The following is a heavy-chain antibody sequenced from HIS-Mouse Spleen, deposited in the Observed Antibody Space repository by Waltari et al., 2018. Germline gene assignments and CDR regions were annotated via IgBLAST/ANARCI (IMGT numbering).Heavy chain of an antibody. Sequence: QVQLVESGGGVVQPGRSLRLSCAASGFPFRSYGMHWVRQVPGKGLEWVAVISYDGSNKYYADSVKGRLTISRDNSKNTLYLQMNSLRAEDTAVYYCAKDKHHAFDYWGQGTLVTVSS. CDR1: GFPFRSYG. V-gene: IGHV3-30*18. CDR3: AKDKHHAFDY. CDR2: ISYDGSNK. J-gene: IGHJ4*02.